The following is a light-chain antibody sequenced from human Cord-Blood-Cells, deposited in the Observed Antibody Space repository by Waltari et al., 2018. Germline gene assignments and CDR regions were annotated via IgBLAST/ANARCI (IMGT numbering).Light chain of an antibody. CDR2: SNN. CDR1: SSNIGSNT. CDR3: AAWDDSLNGQV. Sequence: QSVLTQPPSASGTPGQRVTISCSGSSSNIGSNTVNRYQQLPGTAPKLPIYSNNQRPWGVTDRFSGSKSGTSASLAIGGLQSEDEADYYCAAWDDSLNGQVFGGGTKLTVL. V-gene: IGLV1-44*01. J-gene: IGLJ3*02.